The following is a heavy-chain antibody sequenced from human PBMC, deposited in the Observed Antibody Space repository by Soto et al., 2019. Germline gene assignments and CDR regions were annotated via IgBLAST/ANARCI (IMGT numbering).Heavy chain of an antibody. J-gene: IGHJ6*02. CDR1: GGTFSSYA. CDR2: IIPIFGTA. D-gene: IGHD3-3*01. CDR3: ARDYDFWSGYVATPPNREDYYYYGMDV. Sequence: ASVKVSCKASGGTFSSYAISWVRQAPGQGLEWMGGIIPIFGTANYAQKFQGRVTITADESTSTAYMELSSLRSEDTAVYYCARDYDFWSGYVATPPNREDYYYYGMDVWGQGTTVTVSS. V-gene: IGHV1-69*13.